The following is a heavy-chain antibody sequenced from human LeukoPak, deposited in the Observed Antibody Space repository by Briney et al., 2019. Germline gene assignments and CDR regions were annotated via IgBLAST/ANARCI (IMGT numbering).Heavy chain of an antibody. Sequence: ASVKVSCKASGYTLINYGISWVRQAPGQGLEWMGWISFKNGNTNSAQKLQGRVTMTTGTSTSTAYMELMSLRSGDTAVYYCAKGGSTRPWSFDIWGQGTMVTVSS. V-gene: IGHV1-18*01. CDR3: AKGGSTRPWSFDI. D-gene: IGHD2-2*01. J-gene: IGHJ3*02. CDR1: GYTLINYG. CDR2: ISFKNGNT.